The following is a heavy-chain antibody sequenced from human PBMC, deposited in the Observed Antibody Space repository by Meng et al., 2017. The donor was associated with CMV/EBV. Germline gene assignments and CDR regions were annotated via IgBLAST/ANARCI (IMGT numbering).Heavy chain of an antibody. J-gene: IGHJ4*02. Sequence: GESLKISCAASGFAFSSYEMSWVRQTPGKGLEWISYIDTSGNTIYYADSVKGRFTISRDNVKSSLYLLMDSLRAEDTAVYYCARIFCTTTGCYYDYWGRGTLVTVPQ. CDR2: IDTSGNTI. V-gene: IGHV3-48*03. CDR1: GFAFSSYE. D-gene: IGHD2-2*01. CDR3: ARIFCTTTGCYYDY.